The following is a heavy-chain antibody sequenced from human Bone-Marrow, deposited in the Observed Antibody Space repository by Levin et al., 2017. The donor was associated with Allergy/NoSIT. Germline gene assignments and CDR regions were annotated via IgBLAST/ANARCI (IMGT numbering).Heavy chain of an antibody. CDR1: GFTVSTSY. CDR3: ARGSQWLVRDFDY. CDR2: IHSGGNT. V-gene: IGHV3-66*01. D-gene: IGHD6-19*01. Sequence: GGSLRLSCAASGFTVSTSYMSWIRQAPGKGLEWVSLIHSGGNTYYADSLKGRFTISTDSSQNSLHLQMNDLRPGDTAMYYCARGSQWLVRDFDYWGQGTLVTVSS. J-gene: IGHJ4*02.